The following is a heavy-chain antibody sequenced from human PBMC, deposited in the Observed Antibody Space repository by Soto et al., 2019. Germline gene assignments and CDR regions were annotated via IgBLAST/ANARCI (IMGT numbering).Heavy chain of an antibody. CDR3: ARVYGYYYYYMDV. CDR1: GYSLTDNG. V-gene: IGHV1-8*01. D-gene: IGHD2-8*01. CDR2: ISPDSGKT. Sequence: VSXXXXGYSLTDNGITWVRQASGQGLEYVGWISPDSGKTDYAQKFQGRVTMTRDTSINTVYMELSSLRSDDTAVYYCARVYGYYYYYMDVWSKGTTVTVSS. J-gene: IGHJ6*03.